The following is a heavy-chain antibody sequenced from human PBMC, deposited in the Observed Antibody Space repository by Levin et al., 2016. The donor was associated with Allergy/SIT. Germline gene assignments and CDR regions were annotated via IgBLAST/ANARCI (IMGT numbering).Heavy chain of an antibody. CDR2: IYSGGST. J-gene: IGHJ4*02. CDR1: GFTVSSNY. CDR3: ATDPYNYDSSGYYLNY. V-gene: IGHV3-53*01. D-gene: IGHD3-22*01. Sequence: GGSLRLSCAASGFTVSSNYMSWVRQAPGKGLEWVSVIYSGGSTYYADSVKGRFTISRDNSKNTLYLQMNSLRAEDTAVYYCATDPYNYDSSGYYLNYWGQGTLVTVSS.